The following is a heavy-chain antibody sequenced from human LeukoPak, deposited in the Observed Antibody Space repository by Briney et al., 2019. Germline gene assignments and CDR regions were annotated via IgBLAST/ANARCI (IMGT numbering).Heavy chain of an antibody. J-gene: IGHJ4*02. D-gene: IGHD1-26*01. CDR2: IVSSGSTI. Sequence: GGSLRLSCAASGFTFSSYDMNWVRQAPGKGLEWVSYIVSSGSTIYYAVSVKGRFPIARDNANNSLYLQMNSLRADDTGVYFCARVLGASPFDYWGQGTLVTVSS. CDR1: GFTFSSYD. V-gene: IGHV3-48*03. CDR3: ARVLGASPFDY.